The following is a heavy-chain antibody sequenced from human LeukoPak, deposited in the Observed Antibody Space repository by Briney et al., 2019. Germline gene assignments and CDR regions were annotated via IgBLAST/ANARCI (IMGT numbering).Heavy chain of an antibody. CDR1: GGSIDTYY. D-gene: IGHD6-19*01. J-gene: IGHJ4*01. CDR3: AGRGLSTGWTFDY. V-gene: IGHV4-4*07. CDR2: IHTSGRT. Sequence: PSETLSLTCSVSGGSIDTYYWSWIRQPAGKGLEWIAQIHTSGRTDFNPSLKSRVSISMDTTTNQFSLMISSVTAADTAIYYCAGRGLSTGWTFDYWGHGTIVTVSS.